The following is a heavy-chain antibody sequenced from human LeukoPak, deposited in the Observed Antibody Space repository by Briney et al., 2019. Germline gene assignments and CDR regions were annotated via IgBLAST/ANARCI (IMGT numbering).Heavy chain of an antibody. CDR2: IKQDGSEK. CDR1: GFTFSSYW. D-gene: IGHD3-16*02. J-gene: IGHJ4*02. Sequence: PGGSLRLSCAASGFTFSSYWMSWVRQAPGKGLEWVANIKQDGSEKYYVDSVKGRFTISRDNAKNSLYLQMNSLRAEDTAVYYCARDAFLYDYVWGSYRPFDYWGQGTLVTVSS. V-gene: IGHV3-7*01. CDR3: ARDAFLYDYVWGSYRPFDY.